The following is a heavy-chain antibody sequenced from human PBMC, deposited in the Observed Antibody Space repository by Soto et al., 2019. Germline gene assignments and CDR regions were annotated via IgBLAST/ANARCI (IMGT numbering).Heavy chain of an antibody. CDR1: GGSISSYY. CDR3: ATRITVFGLLIPPFDP. D-gene: IGHD3-3*01. J-gene: IGHJ5*02. V-gene: IGHV4-59*04. Sequence: ETLSLTCTVSGGSISSYYWSWIRQPPGKGLEWIGEINHTGGTHYNPSLKSRVTMSVDTSKNQFSLRLSSVTAADTAIYYCATRITVFGLLIPPFDPWGPGTQVTVSS. CDR2: INHTGGT.